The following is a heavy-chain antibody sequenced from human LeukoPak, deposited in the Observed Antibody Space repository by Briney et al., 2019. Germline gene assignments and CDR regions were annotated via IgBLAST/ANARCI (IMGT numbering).Heavy chain of an antibody. CDR1: GFTFSSYA. Sequence: GGSLRLSCAASGFTFSSYAMSWVRQAPGKGLEWVSVIYSGGSTYYADSVKGRFTISRHNSKNTLYLQMNSLRAEDTAVYYCARGYDILTLDAFDIWGQGTMVTVSS. V-gene: IGHV3-53*04. D-gene: IGHD3-9*01. CDR2: IYSGGST. CDR3: ARGYDILTLDAFDI. J-gene: IGHJ3*02.